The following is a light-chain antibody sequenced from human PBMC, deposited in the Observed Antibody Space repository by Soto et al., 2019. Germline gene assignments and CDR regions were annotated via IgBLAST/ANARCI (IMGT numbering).Light chain of an antibody. CDR3: QQYYNWPPWT. Sequence: EVVMTQSPVTLSVSPGERATLSCRASQSVTSSLAWYQQKPGQPPRLLIYGASTRATGIPARFSGSGSGTEFTLTISSLQSEDFAVYYCQQYYNWPPWTFGQGTKVEIK. CDR1: QSVTSS. J-gene: IGKJ1*01. CDR2: GAS. V-gene: IGKV3-15*01.